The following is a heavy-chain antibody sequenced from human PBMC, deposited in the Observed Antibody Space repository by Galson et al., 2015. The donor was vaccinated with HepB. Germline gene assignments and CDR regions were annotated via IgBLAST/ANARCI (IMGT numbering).Heavy chain of an antibody. CDR1: GFTFTNYA. J-gene: IGHJ4*02. D-gene: IGHD5-24*01. CDR3: ISDGPRRAKDYYPFAY. Sequence: SLRLSCAASGFTFTNYAMSWVRQAPGKGLKWVSTISGSGGGTYYADSVKGRFTISRDSSKNTLFLQMNSLRAEDTAKYYCISDGPRRAKDYYPFAYWGQGTLVNVSS. CDR2: ISGSGGGT. V-gene: IGHV3-23*01.